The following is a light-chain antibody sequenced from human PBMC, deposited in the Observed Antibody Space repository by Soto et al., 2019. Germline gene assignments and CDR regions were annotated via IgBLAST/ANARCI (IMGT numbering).Light chain of an antibody. CDR2: EVS. CDR1: SSDVGGYNY. J-gene: IGLJ1*01. Sequence: QPALTQPPSASGSPGQSVTISCTGTSSDVGGYNYVSWYQQHPGKAPKLMIYEVSKRPSGVPDRFSGSKSGNTASLTVSGLQAEDEADYYCSSYAGSNNLGVFGTGTKVTVL. CDR3: SSYAGSNNLGV. V-gene: IGLV2-8*01.